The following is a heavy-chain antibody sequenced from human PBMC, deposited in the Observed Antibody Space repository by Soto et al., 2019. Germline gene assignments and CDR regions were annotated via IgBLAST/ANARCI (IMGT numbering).Heavy chain of an antibody. J-gene: IGHJ4*02. CDR3: ARAHVLVIGAASFYS. V-gene: IGHV1-18*01. CDR1: DYAFTSYT. CDR2: ISPYNGNT. D-gene: IGHD2-8*02. Sequence: QVQLVQSGAEGKKPGASVKVSCKASDYAFTSYTITWVRQAPGQGLEWMGWISPYNGNTDYAQKLQGRVTMTTDPSTSTAYMELRSLTSDDTAVYYCARAHVLVIGAASFYSWCQGTLVTFSS.